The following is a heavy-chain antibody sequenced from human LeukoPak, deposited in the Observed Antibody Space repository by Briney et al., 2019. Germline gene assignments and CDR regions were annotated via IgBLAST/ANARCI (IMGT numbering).Heavy chain of an antibody. V-gene: IGHV3-64*01. CDR3: AREMTRSFDY. CDR2: ISSNGGST. Sequence: GGSLRLSCAASGFTFSSYAMHWVRQAPGKGLEYVSAISSNGGSTYYANSVKGRFTISRDNSKNTLYLQMGSLRAEDMAVYYCAREMTRSFDYWGQGTPVTVSS. CDR1: GFTFSSYA. J-gene: IGHJ4*02.